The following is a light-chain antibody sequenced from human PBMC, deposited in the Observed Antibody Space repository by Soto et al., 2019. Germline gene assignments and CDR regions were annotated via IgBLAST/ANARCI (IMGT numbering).Light chain of an antibody. V-gene: IGKV3-11*01. Sequence: EIVLTQSPATLSLSPGERDTLSCRASQSVSSYLAWYQQKPGQAPRLLIYDASNRATGIPARFSGSGSGTDFTLTISSIEPEDFAVYYCQQRSNWPTITFGQGTRLEIK. J-gene: IGKJ5*01. CDR1: QSVSSY. CDR3: QQRSNWPTIT. CDR2: DAS.